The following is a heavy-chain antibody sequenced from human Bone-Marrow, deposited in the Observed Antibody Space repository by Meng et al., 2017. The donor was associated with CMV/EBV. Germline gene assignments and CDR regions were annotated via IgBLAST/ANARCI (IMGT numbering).Heavy chain of an antibody. D-gene: IGHD6-13*01. CDR3: ARDSYTSSWYEY. Sequence: ASVKVSCKASGYTFTSYGISWVRQAPGQGLEWMGWISPYSGNTRYAQKLQGRVTMTTDTSTSTAYMELRSLRSDDTAVYYCARDSYTSSWYEYWGQGALVTV. CDR1: GYTFTSYG. J-gene: IGHJ4*02. V-gene: IGHV1-18*01. CDR2: ISPYSGNT.